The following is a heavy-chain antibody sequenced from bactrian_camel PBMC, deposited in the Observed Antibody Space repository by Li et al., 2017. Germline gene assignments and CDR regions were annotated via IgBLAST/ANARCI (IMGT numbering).Heavy chain of an antibody. Sequence: VQLVESGGGSAQAGGSLRLSCTASGYTYIRAWFRQAPGQEREAVARILLESDNIFYSESARGRFTISQDTAKKTVYLQMNRLEPEDTAMYYCAAMATDRFACRTRYVTMFPDRGQGTQVTVS. CDR1: GYTYIRA. CDR3: AAMATDRFACRTRYVTMFPD. D-gene: IGHD4*01. V-gene: IGHV3S40*01. J-gene: IGHJ4*01. CDR2: ILLESDNI.